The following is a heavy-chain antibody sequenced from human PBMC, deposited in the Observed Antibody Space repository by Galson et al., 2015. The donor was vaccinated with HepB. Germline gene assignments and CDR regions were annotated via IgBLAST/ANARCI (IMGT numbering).Heavy chain of an antibody. Sequence: SLRLSCAASGFTFSSYAMSWVRQAPGKGLEWVSAISGSGGSTYYADSVKGRFTISRDNSKNTLYLQMNSLRAEDMAVYYCAKDRSSWRFLEWHPGNGYWGQGTLVTVSS. CDR2: ISGSGGST. D-gene: IGHD3-3*01. CDR1: GFTFSSYA. V-gene: IGHV3-23*01. J-gene: IGHJ4*02. CDR3: AKDRSSWRFLEWHPGNGY.